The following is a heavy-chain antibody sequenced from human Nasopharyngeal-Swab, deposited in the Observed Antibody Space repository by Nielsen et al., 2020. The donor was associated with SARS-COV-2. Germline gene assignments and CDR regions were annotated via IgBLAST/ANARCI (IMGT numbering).Heavy chain of an antibody. D-gene: IGHD6-6*01. CDR2: IIPIFGTA. J-gene: IGHJ6*03. Sequence: SVKVSCKASGGTFSSYAISWVRQAPGQGLEWMGGIIPIFGTANYAQKFQGRVTITADESTSTAYMELSSLRSEETAVYYCARDSGIVVRLSYYYYMDVWGKGTTVTVSS. CDR3: ARDSGIVVRLSYYYYMDV. CDR1: GGTFSSYA. V-gene: IGHV1-69*13.